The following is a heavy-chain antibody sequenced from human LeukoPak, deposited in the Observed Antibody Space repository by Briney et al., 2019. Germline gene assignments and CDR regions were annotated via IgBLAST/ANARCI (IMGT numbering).Heavy chain of an antibody. CDR2: MCGSAGCT. D-gene: IGHD3-22*01. V-gene: IGHV3-23*01. J-gene: IGHJ5*02. Sequence: GGSLRLSCAASGFTFNIYAMSWVRLAPGKGLQWVASMCGSAGCTFYSDSVKGRFTISRDNPKNTLYLQMNSLRAEDTVIYYCVRDRPNYHESNGHYYNRDGDHWGQGTLVTVSS. CDR1: GFTFNIYA. CDR3: VRDRPNYHESNGHYYNRDGDH.